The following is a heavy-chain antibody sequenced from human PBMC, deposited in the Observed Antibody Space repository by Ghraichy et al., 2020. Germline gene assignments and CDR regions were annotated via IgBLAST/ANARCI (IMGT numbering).Heavy chain of an antibody. D-gene: IGHD2-15*01. CDR2: ILYDGSNK. CDR3: AKDDYCSGATCATYYYYGLDL. J-gene: IGHJ6*02. CDR1: GFTFSSFA. V-gene: IGHV3-30*02. Sequence: GGSLRLSCAASGFTFSSFAMHWVRQAPGKGLEWVAIILYDGSNKYYADSVEGRFTISRDNSMNTLYLQMNGLGVEDTALYYCAKDDYCSGATCATYYYYGLDLWGQGTTVTVSS.